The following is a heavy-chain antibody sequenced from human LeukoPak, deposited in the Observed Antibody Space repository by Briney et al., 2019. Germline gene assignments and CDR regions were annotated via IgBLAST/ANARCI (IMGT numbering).Heavy chain of an antibody. CDR3: ARESASRITIFGVVIRGNWFDP. J-gene: IGHJ5*02. CDR1: GFTFSTYA. D-gene: IGHD3-3*01. V-gene: IGHV3-30*04. CDR2: VSKDGNTK. Sequence: GTSLRLSCVASGFTFSTYAIHWVRQAPGKGLEWVAIVSKDGNTKYYADSVKGRFTISRDNSKNTVYLQMNSLRTEDTSVYYCARESASRITIFGVVIRGNWFDPWGQGTLVTVFS.